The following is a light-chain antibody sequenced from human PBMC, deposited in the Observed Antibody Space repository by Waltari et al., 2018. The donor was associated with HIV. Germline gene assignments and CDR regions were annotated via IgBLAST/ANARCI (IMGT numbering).Light chain of an antibody. CDR1: TLSKPY. V-gene: IGLV3-25*03. CDR2: KDT. J-gene: IGLJ2*01. CDR3: QSSDNSEHMI. Sequence: SSELTPPPSVSVSPGPTARISCSGDTLSKPYAYWYQQKPGQAPVVVIMKDTERPSGIPERFSGSSSGTTVTLTIRGVQAEDEADYYCQSSDNSEHMIFGGGTKLTVL.